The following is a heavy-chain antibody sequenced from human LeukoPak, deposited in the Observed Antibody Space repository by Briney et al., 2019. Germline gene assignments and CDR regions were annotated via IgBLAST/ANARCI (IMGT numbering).Heavy chain of an antibody. V-gene: IGHV4-34*01. Sequence: SETLSLTCAVYGGSFSGYYWNWIRQPPGKGLEWIGEINHSGSTDYNPSLKGRVTISVDTSKNQFSLKLSSVTAADTALYYCARQVEVFNYFDYWGQGMRVTVSS. CDR1: GGSFSGYY. D-gene: IGHD2-2*01. J-gene: IGHJ4*02. CDR3: ARQVEVFNYFDY. CDR2: INHSGST.